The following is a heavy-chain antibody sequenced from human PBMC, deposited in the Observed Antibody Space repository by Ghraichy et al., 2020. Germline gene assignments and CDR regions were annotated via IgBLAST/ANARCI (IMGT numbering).Heavy chain of an antibody. V-gene: IGHV4-34*01. J-gene: IGHJ4*02. CDR1: GGSFSGYY. CDR3: ARVPMVRGVIIRHFDH. Sequence: SETLSLTCAVYGGSFSGYYWSWIRQSPGKGLEWIGEINHSGSTNYNPSLKSRVTISVDTSKNQVSLKLSSMTAADTAVYYCARVPMVRGVIIRHFDHWGQGTLVTVSS. CDR2: INHSGST. D-gene: IGHD3-10*01.